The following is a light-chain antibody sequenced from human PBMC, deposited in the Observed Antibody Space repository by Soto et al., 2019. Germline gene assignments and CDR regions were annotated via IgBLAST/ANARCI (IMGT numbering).Light chain of an antibody. Sequence: QSALTQPASVSGSPGQSITISCTGTSSDVGSYNLVSWYQHHPGKAPKLMIYEGSKRPSGVSNRFSGSKSGNTASLTISGLQAEDEADYYCCSYVGSSTWVFGGGTKLTVL. V-gene: IGLV2-23*01. J-gene: IGLJ3*02. CDR3: CSYVGSSTWV. CDR1: SSDVGSYNL. CDR2: EGS.